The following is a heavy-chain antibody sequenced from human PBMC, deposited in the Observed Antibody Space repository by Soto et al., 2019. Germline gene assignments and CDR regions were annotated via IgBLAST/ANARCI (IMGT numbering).Heavy chain of an antibody. CDR3: ARRGYSVVPAAMLDY. D-gene: IGHD2-2*01. CDR2: IWYDGSNK. V-gene: IGHV3-33*01. J-gene: IGHJ4*02. CDR1: GFTFSSYG. Sequence: GGSLRLSCAASGFTFSSYGMHWVRQAPGKGLEWVAVIWYDGSNKYYADSVKGRFTISRDNSKNTLYLQMNSLRAEDTAVYYCARRGYSVVPAAMLDYWGQGTLVTVSS.